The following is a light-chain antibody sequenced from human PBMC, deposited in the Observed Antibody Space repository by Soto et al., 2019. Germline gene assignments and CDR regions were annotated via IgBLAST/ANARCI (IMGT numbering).Light chain of an antibody. CDR1: SSDVGGYNY. V-gene: IGLV2-8*01. CDR3: SSYGGYNNIV. J-gene: IGLJ1*01. Sequence: QSVLTQPPSASGSPGQSVIISCTGTSSDVGGYNYVSWFQQHPGKVPKLIIHEVNQRPSGVPDRFSGSKSGNTASLTVSGLQAEDEATYYCSSYGGYNNIVFGTGTKVTVL. CDR2: EVN.